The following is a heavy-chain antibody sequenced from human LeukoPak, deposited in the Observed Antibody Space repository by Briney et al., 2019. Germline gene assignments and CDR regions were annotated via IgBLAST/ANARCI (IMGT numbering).Heavy chain of an antibody. CDR2: IWYDGSNS. D-gene: IGHD6-6*01. Sequence: GKSLRLSCAASGFTFRSHGMHWVRQAPGKGLQWVGVIWYDGSNSYYADSVKGRFTISRDNSKNTLYLQMNSLGAEDTAVYYCARDMDSSSHYFDYWGQGALVTVSS. CDR3: ARDMDSSSHYFDY. J-gene: IGHJ4*02. V-gene: IGHV3-33*01. CDR1: GFTFRSHG.